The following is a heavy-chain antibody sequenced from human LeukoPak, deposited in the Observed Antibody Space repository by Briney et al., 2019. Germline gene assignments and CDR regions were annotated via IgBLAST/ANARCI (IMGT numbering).Heavy chain of an antibody. CDR1: GGSISSYY. CDR2: IYTSGSN. CDR3: ARASLEWFPFDY. J-gene: IGHJ4*02. V-gene: IGHV4-4*07. D-gene: IGHD3-3*01. Sequence: SETLSLTCTVSGGSISSYYWSWVRQPAGKGLEWIGRIYTSGSNNYNPSLKSRVTMSVDTYKNQFSLKLSSVTAADTAVYYCARASLEWFPFDYWGQGTLVTVSS.